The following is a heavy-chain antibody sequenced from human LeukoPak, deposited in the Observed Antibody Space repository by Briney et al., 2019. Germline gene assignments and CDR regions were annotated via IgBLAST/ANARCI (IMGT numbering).Heavy chain of an antibody. Sequence: GASVKVSCKASGYTFTSYGISWVRQAPGQGLEWMGWISAYNGNTNYAQKLQGRVTMTTDTSTSTAYMELRSLRSDDTAVYYCARDWNIVAPNWFDPWGQGTLVTVSS. CDR3: ARDWNIVAPNWFDP. CDR2: ISAYNGNT. CDR1: GYTFTSYG. V-gene: IGHV1-18*01. J-gene: IGHJ5*02. D-gene: IGHD2/OR15-2a*01.